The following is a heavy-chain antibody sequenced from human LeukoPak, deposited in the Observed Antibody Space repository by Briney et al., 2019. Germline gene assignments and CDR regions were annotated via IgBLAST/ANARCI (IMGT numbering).Heavy chain of an antibody. CDR2: INPNSGGT. J-gene: IGHJ5*02. V-gene: IGHV1-2*02. CDR3: ARRYYDILTGYHRTNNWFDP. CDR1: GYTFTGYY. Sequence: ASVKVSCKASGYTFTGYYMHWVRQAPGQGLEWMGWINPNSGGTNYAQKFQGRVTMTRNTSISTAYMELSRLRSDDTAVYCCARRYYDILTGYHRTNNWFDPWGQGTLVTVSS. D-gene: IGHD3-9*01.